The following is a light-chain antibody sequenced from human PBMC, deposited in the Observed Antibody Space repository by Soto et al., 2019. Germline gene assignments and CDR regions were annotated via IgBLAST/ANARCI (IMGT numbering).Light chain of an antibody. Sequence: DIQMTQSPSTLSASVGDRVTITCRASQSINSWLAWYQQKPGKAPKLLIYDVSSLESGVPSRFSGSGSGTEFTLTISSLQPDDFANYYCQQYNTFWTFGQGTKVDIK. J-gene: IGKJ1*01. CDR3: QQYNTFWT. CDR2: DVS. CDR1: QSINSW. V-gene: IGKV1-5*01.